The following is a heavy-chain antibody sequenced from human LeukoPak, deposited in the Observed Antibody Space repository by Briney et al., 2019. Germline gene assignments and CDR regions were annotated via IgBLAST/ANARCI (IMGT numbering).Heavy chain of an antibody. J-gene: IGHJ4*02. V-gene: IGHV3-74*01. CDR2: IISDGSST. CDR1: GFTFSNYW. D-gene: IGHD2-2*01. Sequence: GGSLRLSCAASGFTFSNYWMHWVRQTPGKGLVWVSRIISDGSSTSYADSVKGRFTISRDNAKNTLYLQMNSLRAEDTAVYYCARALDSSSSRYQAFEYWGQGTLVTVSS. CDR3: ARALDSSSSRYQAFEY.